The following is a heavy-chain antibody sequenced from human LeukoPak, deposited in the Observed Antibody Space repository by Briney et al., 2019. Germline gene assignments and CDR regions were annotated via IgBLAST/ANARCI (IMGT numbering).Heavy chain of an antibody. Sequence: GGSLRLSCAASGFTFSSYGMHWVRQAPGKGLEWVAVIWYDGSNKYYADSVKGRFTISRDNSKNTLYLQMNSLRAEGTAVYYCAKDRYGGPFDYWGQGTLVTVSS. V-gene: IGHV3-33*06. J-gene: IGHJ4*02. CDR1: GFTFSSYG. CDR3: AKDRYGGPFDY. CDR2: IWYDGSNK. D-gene: IGHD4-23*01.